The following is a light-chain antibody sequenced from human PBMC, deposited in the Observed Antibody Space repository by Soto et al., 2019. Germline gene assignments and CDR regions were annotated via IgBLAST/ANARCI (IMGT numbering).Light chain of an antibody. J-gene: IGKJ4*01. V-gene: IGKV1-17*01. CDR2: AAS. Sequence: DIQMTQSPSSLSASVGDRVTITCRASQDIRSDLGWYHQKPGKPPKRLIYAASSLQSGVPSRFSGSGSGTEFTLTISSLQPADFAIYYCQQHNSYPMTFGGGTKVEIK. CDR1: QDIRSD. CDR3: QQHNSYPMT.